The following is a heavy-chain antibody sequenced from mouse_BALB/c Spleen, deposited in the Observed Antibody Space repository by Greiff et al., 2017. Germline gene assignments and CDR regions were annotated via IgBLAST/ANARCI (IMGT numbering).Heavy chain of an antibody. CDR3: ASPYYYGSLHWYFDV. D-gene: IGHD1-1*01. CDR2: ISYSGST. V-gene: IGHV3-8*02. CDR1: GDSITSGY. J-gene: IGHJ1*01. Sequence: EVKVVESGPSLVKPSQTLSLTCSVTGDSITSGYWNWIRKFPGNKLEYMGYISYSGSTYYNPSLKSRISITRDTSKNQYYLQLNSVTTEDTATYYCASPYYYGSLHWYFDVWGAGTTVTVSS.